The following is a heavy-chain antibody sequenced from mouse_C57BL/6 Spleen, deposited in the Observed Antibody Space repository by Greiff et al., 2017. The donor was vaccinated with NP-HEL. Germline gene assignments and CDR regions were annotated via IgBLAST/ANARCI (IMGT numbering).Heavy chain of an antibody. J-gene: IGHJ2*01. V-gene: IGHV1-64*01. Sequence: QVQLKQPGAELVKPGASVKLSCKASGYTFTSYWMHWVKQRPGQGLEWIGMIHPNSGSTNYNEKFKSKATLTVDKSSSTAYMQLSSLTSEDSAVYYCATDGYYYGSRDRSYFDYWGQGTTLTVSS. D-gene: IGHD1-1*01. CDR2: IHPNSGST. CDR1: GYTFTSYW. CDR3: ATDGYYYGSRDRSYFDY.